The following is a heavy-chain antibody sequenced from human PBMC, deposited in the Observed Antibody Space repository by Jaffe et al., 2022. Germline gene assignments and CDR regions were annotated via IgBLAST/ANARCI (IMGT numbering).Heavy chain of an antibody. Sequence: EVQLVESGGGLVQPGGSLRLSCAASGFTFSSYSMNWVRQAPGKGLEWVSYISSSSSTIYYADSVKGRFTISRDNAKNSLYLQMNSLRAEDTAVYYCARGGYDFWSGLGYAYNWFDPWGQGTLVTVSS. CDR2: ISSSSSTI. CDR1: GFTFSSYS. J-gene: IGHJ5*02. V-gene: IGHV3-48*01. D-gene: IGHD3-3*01. CDR3: ARGGYDFWSGLGYAYNWFDP.